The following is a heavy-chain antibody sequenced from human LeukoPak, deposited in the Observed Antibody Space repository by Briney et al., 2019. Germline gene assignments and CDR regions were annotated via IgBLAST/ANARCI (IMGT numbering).Heavy chain of an antibody. CDR2: IIPILGIA. D-gene: IGHD2-2*01. CDR1: GGTFSSYT. V-gene: IGHV1-69*02. Sequence: SVKVSCKASGGTFSSYTISWVRQAPGQGLEWMGRIIPILGIANYAQKFQGRVTITADKSTSTAYMGLSSLRSEDTAVYYCARGIGYCSSTSCRNWFDPWGQGTLVTVSS. J-gene: IGHJ5*02. CDR3: ARGIGYCSSTSCRNWFDP.